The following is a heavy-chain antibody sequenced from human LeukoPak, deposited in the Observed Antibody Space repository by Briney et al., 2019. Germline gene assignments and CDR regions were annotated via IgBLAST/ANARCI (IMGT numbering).Heavy chain of an antibody. CDR3: ARLTSGSYYY. CDR1: GGSISSYY. D-gene: IGHD1-26*01. J-gene: IGHJ4*02. V-gene: IGHV4-59*01. Sequence: SETLSLTCTVSGGSISSYYRSWIRQPPGKGLEWIGYIYYSGSTNYNPSLKSRVTISVDTSKNQFSLKLSSVTAADTAVYYCARLTSGSYYYWGPGTLVTVSS. CDR2: IYYSGST.